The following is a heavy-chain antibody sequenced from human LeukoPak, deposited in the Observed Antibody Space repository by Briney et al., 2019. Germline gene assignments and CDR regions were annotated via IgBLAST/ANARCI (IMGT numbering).Heavy chain of an antibody. Sequence: ASETLSLTCAVPGGSISSSSYYWGWIRQPPGKGLEWIGSIYYSGSTYYNPSLKSRVTISVDTSKNQFSLKLSYVTAADTAVYYCASSDAGIAVAGKYWGQGTLVTVSS. D-gene: IGHD6-19*01. CDR1: GGSISSSSYY. CDR2: IYYSGST. V-gene: IGHV4-39*07. J-gene: IGHJ4*02. CDR3: ASSDAGIAVAGKY.